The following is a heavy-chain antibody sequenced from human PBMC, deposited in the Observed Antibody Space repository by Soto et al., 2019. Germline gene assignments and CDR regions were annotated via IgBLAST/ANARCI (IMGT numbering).Heavy chain of an antibody. V-gene: IGHV1-69*05. CDR2: ITPMFGTP. J-gene: IGHJ4*02. CDR3: AGASSRGSSVVAAY. D-gene: IGHD2-15*01. CDR1: GVAFRSCT. Sequence: GASVKVSWKASGVAFRSCTRTWVRHAPGQGLEWMGGITPMFGTPNYAQKFRGRLTLTSDMPSRTVYMQLSNLRSDDTAVYYCAGASSRGSSVVAAYRGEGTLVNVSS.